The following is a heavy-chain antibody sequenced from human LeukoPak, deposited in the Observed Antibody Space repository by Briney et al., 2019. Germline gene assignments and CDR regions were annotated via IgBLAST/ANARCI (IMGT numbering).Heavy chain of an antibody. CDR2: IYPGDSDT. Sequence: GESLKISCTGYSFTSYWIGWVRQMPGKGLEWMGIIYPGDSDTRYSPSFQGQVTISADKSISTAYLQWSSLKASDTAMYYCARQSGTYPWFDPWGQGTLVTVSS. D-gene: IGHD1-26*01. CDR3: ARQSGTYPWFDP. J-gene: IGHJ5*02. CDR1: GYSFTSYW. V-gene: IGHV5-51*01.